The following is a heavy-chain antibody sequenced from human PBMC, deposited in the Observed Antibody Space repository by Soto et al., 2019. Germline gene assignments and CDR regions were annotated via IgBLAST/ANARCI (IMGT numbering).Heavy chain of an antibody. D-gene: IGHD5-12*01. CDR1: GDIFSGYS. CDR2: IIPIFGTT. CDR3: ARDLRSGYAPGDY. J-gene: IGHJ4*02. Sequence: SVKVSCKTSGDIFSGYSISWVRQAPGQGLEWMGGIIPIFGTTNYAQRFHGRVTITADKSTSTVYMELYSLKSEDTAVYYSARDLRSGYAPGDYRGQGTLVTVSS. V-gene: IGHV1-69*06.